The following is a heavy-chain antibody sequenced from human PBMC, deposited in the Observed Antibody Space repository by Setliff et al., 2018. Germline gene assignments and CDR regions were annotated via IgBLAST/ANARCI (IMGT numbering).Heavy chain of an antibody. CDR2: ISTRNDDT. Sequence: AASVKVSCKASGYIFTRYRITWVRQSPGQGLEWMGWISTRNDDTGYAQKFKGRVTLTTDTSTNTAYMELRSLRSDDTAVYYCARRSGDRGMTTGWPDDFDYWGRGTLVTV. J-gene: IGHJ4*02. V-gene: IGHV1-18*01. D-gene: IGHD4-17*01. CDR3: ARRSGDRGMTTGWPDDFDY. CDR1: GYIFTRYR.